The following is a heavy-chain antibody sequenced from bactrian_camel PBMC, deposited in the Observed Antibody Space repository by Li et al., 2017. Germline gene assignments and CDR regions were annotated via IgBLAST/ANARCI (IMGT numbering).Heavy chain of an antibody. CDR1: GLTATGLTASDYC. D-gene: IGHD2*01. V-gene: IGHV3S26*01. CDR2: IDLDNDGDT. Sequence: VQLVESGGGSVQTGGSLRPSCAASGLTATGLTASDYCMGWFRQAPGKERQGVAAIDLDNDGDTTYADSLKGRFTISKDNAKNTLYLQMNSLKPEDTAMYYCAAAFLSRGGSWCLTSPTGIDVWGQGTQVTVS. CDR3: AAAFLSRGGSWCLTSPTGIDV. J-gene: IGHJ4*01.